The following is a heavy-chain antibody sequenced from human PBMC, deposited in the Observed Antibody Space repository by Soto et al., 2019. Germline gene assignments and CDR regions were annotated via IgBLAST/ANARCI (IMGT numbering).Heavy chain of an antibody. CDR1: GFTFSSYA. CDR3: ARAHYYGSGSYLFDY. D-gene: IGHD3-10*01. Sequence: EVQLLESGGGLVQPGGSLRLSCAASGFTFSSYAMSWVRQAPGKGLEWVSALSSSGGSTYHADSVKGRFTISRDNSKNTLYLQMNSLRAEDTAVYYCARAHYYGSGSYLFDYWGQGTLVTVSS. CDR2: LSSSGGST. J-gene: IGHJ4*02. V-gene: IGHV3-23*01.